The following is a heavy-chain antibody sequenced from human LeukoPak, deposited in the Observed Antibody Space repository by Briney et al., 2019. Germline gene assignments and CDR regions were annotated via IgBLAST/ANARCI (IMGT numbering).Heavy chain of an antibody. CDR1: GFGFRSYG. CDR2: IWFDGSSQ. CDR3: ARDGVVSSTERKEYFEH. V-gene: IGHV3-33*01. J-gene: IGHJ1*01. Sequence: GGSLRLSCAASGFGFRSYGMHWVRQAPGKGLEWVAVIWFDGSSQNYADSVKGRFTISRENSKNRLYLQMNSLRDEDTAVYYCARDGVVSSTERKEYFEHWGQGTLVTVSS. D-gene: IGHD2-2*01.